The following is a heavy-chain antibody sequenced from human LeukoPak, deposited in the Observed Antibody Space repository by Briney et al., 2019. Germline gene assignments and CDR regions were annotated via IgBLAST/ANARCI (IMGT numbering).Heavy chain of an antibody. CDR3: ARGWRRIAARGPAWYNWFDP. V-gene: IGHV1-18*01. CDR1: GYTFTSYG. CDR2: ISAYNGNT. J-gene: IGHJ5*02. D-gene: IGHD6-6*01. Sequence: ASVKVSCKASGYTFTSYGISWVRQAPGQGLEWMGWISAYNGNTNYARKLQGRVTMTTDTSTSTAYMELRSLRSDDTAVYYCARGWRRIAARGPAWYNWFDPWGQGTLVTVSS.